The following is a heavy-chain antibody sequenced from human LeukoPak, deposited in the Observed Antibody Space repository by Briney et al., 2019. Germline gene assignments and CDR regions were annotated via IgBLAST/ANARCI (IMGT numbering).Heavy chain of an antibody. J-gene: IGHJ4*02. CDR1: GFSFSTYW. Sequence: GGSLRLSCAASGFSFSTYWMSWVRQAPGKGLEWVANIKQDGSEKYYVDSARGRFTISRDNAKNSLYLQMNSLTAEDTAVYYCATDLGSSRPNFWGQGILVTVSS. CDR2: IKQDGSEK. D-gene: IGHD6-13*01. CDR3: ATDLGSSRPNF. V-gene: IGHV3-7*01.